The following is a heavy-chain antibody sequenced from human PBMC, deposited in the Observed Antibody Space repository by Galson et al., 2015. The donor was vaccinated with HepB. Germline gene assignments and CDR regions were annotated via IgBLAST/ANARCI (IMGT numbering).Heavy chain of an antibody. V-gene: IGHV3-21*06. CDR1: GFTFSSYN. CDR3: ARDPPLGTPFDF. J-gene: IGHJ4*02. Sequence: SLRLSCATSGFTFSSYNMIWVRQAPGKGLEWVSSISSDSSYIYYSDSVQGRFSISRDNAKNSVYLHMNSLGTEDTAVYFCARDPPLGTPFDFWGQGTLVTVSS. CDR2: ISSDSSYI. D-gene: IGHD7-27*01.